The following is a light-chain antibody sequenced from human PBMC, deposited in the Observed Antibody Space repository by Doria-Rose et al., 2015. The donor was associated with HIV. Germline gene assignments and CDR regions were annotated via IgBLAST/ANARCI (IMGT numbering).Light chain of an antibody. CDR3: QQYYDTPS. V-gene: IGKV4-1*01. CDR1: QSLLYTSKNY. J-gene: IGKJ3*01. CDR2: WAS. Sequence: DIRVTQSPESLGMSLGERATLNCKSNQSLLYTSKNYLAWYQQKPGQPPKLLTYWASTRQSEVPVRFSGSGSGTDFTLTISSLEAEDVAVYYCQQYYDTPSFGPGTTVDIK.